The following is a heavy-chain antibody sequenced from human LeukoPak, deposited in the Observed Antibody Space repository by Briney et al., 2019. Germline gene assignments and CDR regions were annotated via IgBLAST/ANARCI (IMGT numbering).Heavy chain of an antibody. CDR1: GFTFSSYA. D-gene: IGHD2-21*02. V-gene: IGHV3-30-3*01. Sequence: PGRSLRLSCAASGFTFSSYAMHWDRQAPGKGLEWVAVISYDGSNKYYADSVKGRFTISRDNSKNTLYLQMNSLRAEDTAVYYCARVYGDDYWGQGTLVTVSS. J-gene: IGHJ4*02. CDR3: ARVYGDDY. CDR2: ISYDGSNK.